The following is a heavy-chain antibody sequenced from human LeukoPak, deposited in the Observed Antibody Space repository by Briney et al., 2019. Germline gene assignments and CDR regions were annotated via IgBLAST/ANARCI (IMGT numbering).Heavy chain of an antibody. D-gene: IGHD3-9*01. Sequence: GGSLRLSCAASGFTFSSSAMSWVRQAPGKGLEWVSAISGSGGSTYYADSVKGRFTISRDNSKNTLYLQMNSLRAEDTAVYYCAKDLGYDILTGYYGGAFDYWGQGTLVTVSS. J-gene: IGHJ4*02. V-gene: IGHV3-23*01. CDR3: AKDLGYDILTGYYGGAFDY. CDR1: GFTFSSSA. CDR2: ISGSGGST.